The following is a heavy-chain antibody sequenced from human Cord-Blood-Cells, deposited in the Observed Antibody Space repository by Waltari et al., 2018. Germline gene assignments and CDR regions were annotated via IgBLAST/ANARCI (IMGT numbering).Heavy chain of an antibody. J-gene: IGHJ4*02. V-gene: IGHV3-7*01. CDR3: ARDFSSSWYYFDY. Sequence: EVQLVESGGGLVQPGGSLRLSCAASGFTFMSYCMSWFRQAPGKGLEWVANIKQDGSEKYYVDSVKGRFTISRDNAKNSLYLQMNSLRAEDTAVYYCARDFSSSWYYFDYWGQGTLVTVSS. CDR1: GFTFMSYC. CDR2: IKQDGSEK. D-gene: IGHD6-13*01.